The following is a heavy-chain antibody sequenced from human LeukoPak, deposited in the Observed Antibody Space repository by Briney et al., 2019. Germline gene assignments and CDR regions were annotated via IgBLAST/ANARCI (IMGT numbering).Heavy chain of an antibody. D-gene: IGHD1-26*01. CDR2: IYPGDSDT. V-gene: IGHV5-51*01. CDR3: ARRRRSGSYEYYFDY. J-gene: IGHJ4*02. CDR1: GYSFTSYW. Sequence: GASLKISCQGSGYSFTSYWIGWVRQMPGKGLEWMGIIYPGDSDTRYCPSLQGQVTISADKSISTAYLQWSSLMASDTARYYCARRRRSGSYEYYFDYWGQGTLVTVSS.